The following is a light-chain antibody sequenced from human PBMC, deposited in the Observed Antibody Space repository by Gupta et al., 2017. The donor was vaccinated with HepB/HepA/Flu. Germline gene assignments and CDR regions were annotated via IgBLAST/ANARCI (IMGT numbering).Light chain of an antibody. V-gene: IGKV3-15*01. CDR2: GAS. CDR1: QSVSSN. Sequence: EIVMTQSPATLSVSPGERATLSCRASQSVSSNLAWYKQKPGQAPRLLIYGASTRATGIPARFSGSGSGTEFTLTISSLQSEDFAVYYCQQYNNWPLLLTFGGGTKVEIK. CDR3: QQYNNWPLLLT. J-gene: IGKJ4*01.